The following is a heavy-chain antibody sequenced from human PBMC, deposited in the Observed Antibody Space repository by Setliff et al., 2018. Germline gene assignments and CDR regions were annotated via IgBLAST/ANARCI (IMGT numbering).Heavy chain of an antibody. CDR3: ARDVFDFRTGQAGP. D-gene: IGHD3-3*01. V-gene: IGHV3-48*03. CDR1: GFTFSSYE. J-gene: IGHJ5*02. CDR2: IANRGNTV. Sequence: GGSLRLSCAASGFTFSSYEMIWVRQAPGKGLEWVSYIANRGNTVYYADSVEGRLTVSRDNANNSLYLQMNSLGVEDTAVYYCARDVFDFRTGQAGPWGQGTLVTVSS.